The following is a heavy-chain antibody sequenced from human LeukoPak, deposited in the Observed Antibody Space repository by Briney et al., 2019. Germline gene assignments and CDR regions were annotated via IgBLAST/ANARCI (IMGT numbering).Heavy chain of an antibody. CDR3: ARVSPSIAAASYNWFDP. V-gene: IGHV4-34*01. J-gene: IGHJ5*02. CDR2: IYYSGST. Sequence: PSETLSLTCAVYGGSFSGYYWSWIRQPPGKGLEWIGSIYYSGSTYYNPSLKSRVTISVDTSKNQFSLKLSSVTAADTAVYYCARVSPSIAAASYNWFDPWGQGTLVTVSS. D-gene: IGHD6-13*01. CDR1: GGSFSGYY.